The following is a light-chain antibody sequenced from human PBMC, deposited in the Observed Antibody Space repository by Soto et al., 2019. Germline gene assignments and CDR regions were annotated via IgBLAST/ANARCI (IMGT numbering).Light chain of an antibody. CDR3: QQRSNWPPT. J-gene: IGKJ2*01. V-gene: IGKV3-11*01. Sequence: EIVLTQSPATLSLSPGERATLSCRASQSVSSYLAWYQQKPGQAPRLLIYDASNRATGSPDRLSGSGSGTDITLTISSLEPEDFAVYYCQQRSNWPPTFGQGTKLEIK. CDR2: DAS. CDR1: QSVSSY.